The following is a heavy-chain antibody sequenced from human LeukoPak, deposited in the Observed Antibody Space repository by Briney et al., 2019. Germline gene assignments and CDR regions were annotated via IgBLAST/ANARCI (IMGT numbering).Heavy chain of an antibody. J-gene: IGHJ4*02. CDR1: GFTFSSYG. CDR3: AKSGVLDY. CDR2: ISYDGSNK. D-gene: IGHD3-10*01. Sequence: GGSLRLSCAASGFTFSSYGMHWVRQAPGKGLEWVAVISYDGSNKYYADSVKGRFTISRDNSKNTLYLQMNSLRAEDTAVYYCAKSGVLDYWGQGTLVTVSS. V-gene: IGHV3-30*18.